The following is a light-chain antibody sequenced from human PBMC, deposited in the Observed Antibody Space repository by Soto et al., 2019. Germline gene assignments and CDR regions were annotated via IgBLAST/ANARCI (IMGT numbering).Light chain of an antibody. Sequence: DIVLTQSPGTLSLSPCERAILSASARQTVNNNYLALCQQKPGQAPRLLIYGASRRATGIPDRFSGSASGTDFTLTISRLEPEDFAVYFFQQYSDLPMTFGQGTRLEI. CDR1: QTVNNNY. V-gene: IGKV3-20*01. J-gene: IGKJ5*01. CDR2: GAS. CDR3: QQYSDLPMT.